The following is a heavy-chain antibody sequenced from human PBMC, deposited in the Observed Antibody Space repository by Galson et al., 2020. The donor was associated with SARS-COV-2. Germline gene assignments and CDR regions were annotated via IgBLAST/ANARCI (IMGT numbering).Heavy chain of an antibody. CDR1: GASISSISYY. J-gene: IGHJ6*02. Sequence: SETLSLTCSVSGASISSISYYWAWIRQPPGKGLEWIGNIYYRGTTSYNPSLKSRVTISVDTSKNHFSLKLSSVTAADTGVYYCARQSGSVSGWYSYYYYGVDVWGLGTTVTVSS. D-gene: IGHD6-19*01. CDR2: IYYRGTT. V-gene: IGHV4-39*01. CDR3: ARQSGSVSGWYSYYYYGVDV.